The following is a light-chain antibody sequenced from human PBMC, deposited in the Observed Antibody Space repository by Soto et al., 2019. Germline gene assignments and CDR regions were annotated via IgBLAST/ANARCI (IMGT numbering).Light chain of an antibody. V-gene: IGKV3-11*01. CDR1: QSVDSY. Sequence: EIVLTQSPVTLSLSPGERATLSCRASQSVDSYLAWYQQKPGQAPRLLIYEASNRASGIPARFSGSGSGTDFTLTISSLQPEDFAIYYCQQANSFPLTFGGGTRLEIK. CDR3: QQANSFPLT. J-gene: IGKJ5*01. CDR2: EAS.